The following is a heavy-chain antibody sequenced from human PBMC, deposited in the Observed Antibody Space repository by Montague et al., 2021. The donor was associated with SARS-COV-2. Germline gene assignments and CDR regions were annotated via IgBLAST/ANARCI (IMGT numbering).Heavy chain of an antibody. CDR2: INHSGST. V-gene: IGHV4-34*01. D-gene: IGHD2-2*01. Sequence: SETLSLTCAVYGGSFSGYYWSWIRQPPGKGLEWIGEINHSGSTNYNPSLKSRVTISVDTSKNQFSLKLSSVTAADTAVYYCARARQDVVVPVLGIGAYYYYYYMDVWGKGTTVTVSS. CDR1: GGSFSGYY. J-gene: IGHJ6*03. CDR3: ARARQDVVVPVLGIGAYYYYYYMDV.